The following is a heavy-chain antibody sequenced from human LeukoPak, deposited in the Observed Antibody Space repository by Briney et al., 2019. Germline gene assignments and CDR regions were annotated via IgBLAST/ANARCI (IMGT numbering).Heavy chain of an antibody. V-gene: IGHV1-8*01. CDR2: MSPKSGNT. D-gene: IGHD3-16*01. Sequence: ASVAVSCKASGYTFISYDIDWVRQVTGQGLEWMGWMSPKSGNTDYAQKFKGRVAMTRNTSINTAYLELSSLTSDDTAVYFCARGVGGLGNMDVWGKGTTVIISS. CDR3: ARGVGGLGNMDV. CDR1: GYTFISYD. J-gene: IGHJ6*03.